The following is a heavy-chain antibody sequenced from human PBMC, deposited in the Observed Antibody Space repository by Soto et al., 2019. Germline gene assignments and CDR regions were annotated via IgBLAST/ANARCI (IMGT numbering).Heavy chain of an antibody. Sequence: SVKVSCKASGGTFSSYAISWVRQAPGQGLEWMGGFIPIFGTANYAQKFQGRVTITADESTSTAYMELSSLRSEDTAVYYCARDSETYSSGWYPFDYYYYGMDVWGQGTTVTVSS. CDR1: GGTFSSYA. D-gene: IGHD6-19*01. V-gene: IGHV1-69*13. CDR3: ARDSETYSSGWYPFDYYYYGMDV. CDR2: FIPIFGTA. J-gene: IGHJ6*02.